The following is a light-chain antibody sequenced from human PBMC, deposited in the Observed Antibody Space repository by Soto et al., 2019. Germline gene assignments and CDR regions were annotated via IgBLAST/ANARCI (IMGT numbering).Light chain of an antibody. CDR3: QQYGSSRWT. CDR1: QTVSSSY. J-gene: IGKJ1*01. V-gene: IGKV3-20*01. CDR2: GAS. Sequence: PGERATLSCRASQTVSSSYLAWYQQKPGQAPRLLIYGASSRATGIPDRFSGSGSGTDFTLTISRLEPEDFAVYYCQQYGSSRWTFGQGTKVEIK.